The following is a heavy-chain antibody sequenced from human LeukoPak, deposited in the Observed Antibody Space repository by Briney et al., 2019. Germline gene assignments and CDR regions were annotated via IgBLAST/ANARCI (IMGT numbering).Heavy chain of an antibody. Sequence: GGTLRLSCAASGFTFSSYGMSWVRQAPGKGLEWVSAISGSGGSTYYADSVKGRFTISRDNSKNTLYLQMNSLRAEDTAVYYCARDSTLTYYDFWSGYYWYYYMDVWGKGTTVTVSS. V-gene: IGHV3-23*01. CDR1: GFTFSSYG. D-gene: IGHD3-3*01. J-gene: IGHJ6*03. CDR2: ISGSGGST. CDR3: ARDSTLTYYDFWSGYYWYYYMDV.